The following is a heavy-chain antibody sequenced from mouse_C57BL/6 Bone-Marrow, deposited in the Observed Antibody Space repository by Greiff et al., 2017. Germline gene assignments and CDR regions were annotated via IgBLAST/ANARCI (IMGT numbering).Heavy chain of an antibody. V-gene: IGHV1-42*01. Sequence: VQLQQSGPELVKPGASVKISCKASGYSFTGYYMNWVKQSPEKSLEWIGEINPSTGGTTYNQKFKAKATLTVDKSSSTAYMQLKSLTSEDSAVYYCASCNYGFAYWGQGTRVTVSA. J-gene: IGHJ3*01. D-gene: IGHD2-1*01. CDR3: ASCNYGFAY. CDR1: GYSFTGYY. CDR2: INPSTGGT.